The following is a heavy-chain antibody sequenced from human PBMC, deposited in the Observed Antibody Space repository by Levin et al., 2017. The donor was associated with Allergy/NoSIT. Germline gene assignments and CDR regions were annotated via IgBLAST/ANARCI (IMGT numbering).Heavy chain of an antibody. J-gene: IGHJ3*02. Sequence: ASVKVSCKASGYTFTSYYMHWVRQAPGQGLEWMGIINPSGGSTSYAQEFQGRVTMTRDTSTSTVYMELSSLRSEDTAVYYCAGDRVGDCSGGSCEAGDAFDIWGQGTMVTVSS. CDR3: AGDRVGDCSGGSCEAGDAFDI. CDR2: INPSGGST. CDR1: GYTFTSYY. V-gene: IGHV1-46*01. D-gene: IGHD2-15*01.